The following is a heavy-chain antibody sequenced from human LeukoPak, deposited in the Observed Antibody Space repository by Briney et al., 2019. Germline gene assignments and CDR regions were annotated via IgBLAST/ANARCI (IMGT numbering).Heavy chain of an antibody. CDR2: INPSGGST. D-gene: IGHD1-1*01. J-gene: IGHJ4*02. Sequence: ASVTVSCKASGYTFTSYAMNWVRQAPGQGLEWMGIINPSGGSTSYAQKFQGRVTMTRGMSTSTVYMELSSLRSEDTAVYYCARDGGSWNPDYWGQGTLVTVSS. CDR3: ARDGGSWNPDY. CDR1: GYTFTSYA. V-gene: IGHV1-46*01.